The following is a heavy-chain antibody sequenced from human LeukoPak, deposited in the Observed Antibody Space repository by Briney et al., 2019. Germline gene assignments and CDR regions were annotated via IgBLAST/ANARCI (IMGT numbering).Heavy chain of an antibody. CDR1: GFIFSNYG. J-gene: IGHJ4*02. CDR3: AKDSSSRGWVFDY. D-gene: IGHD3-10*01. V-gene: IGHV3-23*01. Sequence: PGGSLRLSCAASGFIFSNYGMNWVRQAPGKGLEWVSAISGSGGSTYYADSVKGRFTISRDSSKNTLYLQMNSLRAEDTAVYYCAKDSSSRGWVFDYWGQGTLVTVSS. CDR2: ISGSGGST.